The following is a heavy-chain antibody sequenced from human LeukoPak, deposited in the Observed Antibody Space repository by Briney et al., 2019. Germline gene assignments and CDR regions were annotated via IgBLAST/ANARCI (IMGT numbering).Heavy chain of an antibody. D-gene: IGHD3-22*01. CDR1: GFTFSSYW. J-gene: IGHJ4*02. V-gene: IGHV3-74*01. CDR2: ISDGGSTT. CDR3: SRSAYYDGSGNYYDY. Sequence: PGGSLRLSCAASGFTFSSYWMHWVRQAPGKGLVWVSRISDGGSTTTYADSVKGRFTISRDNAKNTLYLQMNDLRAEDTAVYYCSRSAYYDGSGNYYDYWGQGTLVTVSS.